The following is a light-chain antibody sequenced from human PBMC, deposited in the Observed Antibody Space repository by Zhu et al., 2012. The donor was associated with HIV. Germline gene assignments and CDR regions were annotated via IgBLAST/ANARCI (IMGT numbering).Light chain of an antibody. J-gene: IGKJ2*01. Sequence: EIVLTQSPAILSLSPGETATLSCRASQSVDNHLAWYQHQPGQAPRLLIYGASNRATGITARFSGSGSGTDFTLTISSLQSEDFAFYYCQQYNNWPLLTFGQGTKLDIK. V-gene: IGKV3D-15*01. CDR1: QSVDNH. CDR3: QQYNNWPLLT. CDR2: GAS.